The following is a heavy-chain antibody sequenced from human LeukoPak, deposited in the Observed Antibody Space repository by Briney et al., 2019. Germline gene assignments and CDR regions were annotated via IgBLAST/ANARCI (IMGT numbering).Heavy chain of an antibody. Sequence: KPSETLSLTCTVSGGSISSSSYYWGWIRQPPGKGLEWIGSIYYSGSTYYNPSLKSRLTISVDTSKNQFSLKLSSVTAADTAVYYCARRYPGGLDAFDIWGQGTMVTVSS. D-gene: IGHD2-15*01. CDR3: ARRYPGGLDAFDI. V-gene: IGHV4-39*01. CDR2: IYYSGST. J-gene: IGHJ3*02. CDR1: GGSISSSSYY.